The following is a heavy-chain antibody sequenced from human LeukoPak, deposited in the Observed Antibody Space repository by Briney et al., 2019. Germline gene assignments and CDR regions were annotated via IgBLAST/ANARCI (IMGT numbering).Heavy chain of an antibody. V-gene: IGHV5-51*01. CDR3: ARSGPDSSGRMDV. J-gene: IGHJ6*04. CDR2: IYPGDSDT. Sequence: GESLKISCKASGYTFTNWWIGWVRQMPGKGLEWMGIIYPGDSDTRYSPSFQGQVTISADKSISTAYLQWSSLKASDTAMYYCARSGPDSSGRMDVWGKGTTVTISS. CDR1: GYTFTNWW. D-gene: IGHD3-22*01.